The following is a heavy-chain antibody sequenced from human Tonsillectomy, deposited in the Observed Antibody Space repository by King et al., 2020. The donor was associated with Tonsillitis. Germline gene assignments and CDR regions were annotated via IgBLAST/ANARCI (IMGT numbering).Heavy chain of an antibody. D-gene: IGHD6-19*01. CDR2: INHRGST. Sequence: VQLQQWGAGLSKPSETLSLTCAVYGGSFSGHYWSWIRQPPGQGLEWVGEINHRGSTNYNPSLKSRVTISVDTSKNQFSLHPSSVTAADTAVYYCARFGGYSSAWWFDYWGQGTLVTVSS. CDR1: GGSFSGHY. J-gene: IGHJ5*01. V-gene: IGHV4-34*01. CDR3: ARFGGYSSAWWFDY.